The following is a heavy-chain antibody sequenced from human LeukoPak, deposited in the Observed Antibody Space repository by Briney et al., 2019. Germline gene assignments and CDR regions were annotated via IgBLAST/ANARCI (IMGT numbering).Heavy chain of an antibody. CDR2: LSSDGTNK. CDR3: ARESPNGDYGWGY. D-gene: IGHD4-17*01. CDR1: GFTFSSYA. V-gene: IGHV3-30-3*01. Sequence: PGGSLRLSCAASGFTFSSYAVHWVRQAPGKGLGWVAGLSSDGTNKYYADSVQGRFTISRDTSKNTLYLLMNSLRGEDTAVYYCARESPNGDYGWGYWGQGTLVTVSS. J-gene: IGHJ4*02.